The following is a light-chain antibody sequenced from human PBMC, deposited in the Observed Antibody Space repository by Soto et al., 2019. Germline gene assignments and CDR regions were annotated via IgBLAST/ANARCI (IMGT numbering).Light chain of an antibody. CDR2: DVY. V-gene: IGLV2-14*01. CDR1: SSDVGGFEY. CDR3: SSYTTRSSYV. J-gene: IGLJ1*01. Sequence: QSALSQPASVSGSPGQSITISCTGTSSDVGGFEYVSWYQHQPGKAPKLMIWDVYNRPSGVSHRFSGSKSGNTASLTIFGLQAEDEADYYCSSYTTRSSYVFGTGTKLTVL.